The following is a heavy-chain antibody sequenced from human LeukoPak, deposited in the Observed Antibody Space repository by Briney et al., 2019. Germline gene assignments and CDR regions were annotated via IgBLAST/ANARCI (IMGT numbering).Heavy chain of an antibody. D-gene: IGHD3-22*01. J-gene: IGHJ4*02. CDR1: GFTFSSYA. CDR2: ISYDGSNK. V-gene: IGHV3-30-3*01. CDR3: ASYDSSGYYAA. Sequence: GGSLRLSCAASGFTFSSYAMHWVRQAPGKGLEWVAVISYDGSNKYYADSVKGRFTISRVNSKNTLYLQMNSLRAEDTAVYYCASYDSSGYYAAWGQGTLVTVSS.